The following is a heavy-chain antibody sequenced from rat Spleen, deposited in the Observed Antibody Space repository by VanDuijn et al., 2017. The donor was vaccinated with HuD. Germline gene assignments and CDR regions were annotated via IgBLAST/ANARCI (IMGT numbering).Heavy chain of an antibody. D-gene: IGHD1-10*01. CDR1: GFTFSNYY. CDR2: ITNTGGST. CDR3: ARHITTRDYFDY. V-gene: IGHV5-25*01. J-gene: IGHJ2*01. Sequence: EVQLVESGGGLVQPGRSMKLSCAALGFTFSNYYMAWVRQAPTKGLEWVASITNTGGSTFYPDSVKGRFTISRDNAKSTLYLQMTSLRSEDTAIYYCARHITTRDYFDYWGQGVMVTVSS.